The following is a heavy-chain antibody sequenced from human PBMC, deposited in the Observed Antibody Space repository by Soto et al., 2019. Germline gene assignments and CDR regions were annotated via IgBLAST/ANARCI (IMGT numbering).Heavy chain of an antibody. D-gene: IGHD3-16*01. CDR2: TSYDGSNN. CDR3: ARWGTTGGLDV. CDR1: GFTFRSYV. J-gene: IGHJ4*02. V-gene: IGHV3-33*05. Sequence: QVQLVESGGGVVQPGTSLRLSCVGSGFTFRSYVIHWVRQAPGKGLEWVALTSYDGSNNFYGDFVKGRFTISRHNSRNTVELHMDSLRFEDTALYYCARWGTTGGLDVWGQGTLVSVSS.